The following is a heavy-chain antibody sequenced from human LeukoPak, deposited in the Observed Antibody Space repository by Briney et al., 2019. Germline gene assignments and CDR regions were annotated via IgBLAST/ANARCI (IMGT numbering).Heavy chain of an antibody. J-gene: IGHJ3*02. D-gene: IGHD1-26*01. V-gene: IGHV1-2*02. Sequence: ASVKVSCKTSGYTFTGYYLHWVRQAPGQGLEWMGWINPKSGATNYPQTFQGRVTMTRDTSSSTTYMELSRLRFDDTGVYYCAREDGNDAFDIWGQGTVVTVSS. CDR2: INPKSGAT. CDR3: AREDGNDAFDI. CDR1: GYTFTGYY.